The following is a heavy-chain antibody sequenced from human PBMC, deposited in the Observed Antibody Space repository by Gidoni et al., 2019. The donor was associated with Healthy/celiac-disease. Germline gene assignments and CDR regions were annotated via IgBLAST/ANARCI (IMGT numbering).Heavy chain of an antibody. CDR1: GGSIRSSSYY. V-gene: IGHV4-39*07. D-gene: IGHD3-22*01. Sequence: QLQLQESGPGLVKPSETLSLTCPVSGGSIRSSSYYWGWIRQPPGKGLEWIGSIYYSGSTYYNQSRKSRVTISVDTSKNQFSLKLSSVTAADTAVYYCARVGYYYDSSGYLYYFDYWGQGTLVTVSS. J-gene: IGHJ4*02. CDR3: ARVGYYYDSSGYLYYFDY. CDR2: IYYSGST.